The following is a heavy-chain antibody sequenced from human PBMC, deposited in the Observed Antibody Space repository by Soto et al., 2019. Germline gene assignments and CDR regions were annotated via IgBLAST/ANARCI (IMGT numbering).Heavy chain of an antibody. CDR3: AKERRYCTSTTCPPYYGMDV. CDR2: VSYDESNK. V-gene: IGHV3-30*18. CDR1: RFTFRSYG. J-gene: IGHJ6*02. Sequence: QVQLVESGGGVVQPGRSLRLSCVASRFTFRSYGMHWARQAPGKGLEWVAVVSYDESNKYYADSVKGRFTISRDNSKNTXYVXRNSLRPEDTAVYYCAKERRYCTSTTCPPYYGMDVWGQATTVTVSS. D-gene: IGHD2-2*01.